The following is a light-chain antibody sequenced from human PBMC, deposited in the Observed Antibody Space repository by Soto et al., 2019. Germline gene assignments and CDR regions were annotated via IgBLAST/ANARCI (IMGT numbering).Light chain of an antibody. CDR2: RTS. V-gene: IGKV1-5*03. CDR1: QSVGGW. CDR3: QQYNSYSRA. J-gene: IGKJ1*01. Sequence: DIQMTQSPSTLSASVGDRVTITCRASQSVGGWLAWYQQKPGKAPKLLIFRTSDLQSGVPSRFRGSGSGTEFTLTISSLQPDDFATYYCQQYNSYSRAFGQGTKVDIK.